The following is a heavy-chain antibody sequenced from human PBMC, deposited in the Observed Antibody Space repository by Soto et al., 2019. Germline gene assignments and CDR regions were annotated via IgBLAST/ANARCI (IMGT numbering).Heavy chain of an antibody. J-gene: IGHJ6*02. CDR3: ASFIVVVVAADVSYGMDV. D-gene: IGHD2-15*01. Sequence: QVQLVESGGGVVQPGRSLRLSCAASGFTFSSYAMHWVRQAPGKGLEWVAVISYDGSNKYYADYVKVRFTISRDNSKNTLYLQMNSLRAEDTAVYYCASFIVVVVAADVSYGMDVWGQGTTVTVSS. V-gene: IGHV3-30-3*01. CDR1: GFTFSSYA. CDR2: ISYDGSNK.